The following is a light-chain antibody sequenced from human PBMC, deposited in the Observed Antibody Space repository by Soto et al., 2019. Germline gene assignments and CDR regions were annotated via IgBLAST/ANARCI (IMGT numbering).Light chain of an antibody. CDR2: AAS. Sequence: DIQMTQSPSSLSASVGDRVTITCRASQSFGGYLSWYQQKPGKAPNLLIYAASSLQSGVPSRFSGSGSGTDFTLTISCLQPDDFATYYCQQTYNAPWTFGQGTKVEIK. CDR3: QQTYNAPWT. CDR1: QSFGGY. V-gene: IGKV1-39*01. J-gene: IGKJ1*01.